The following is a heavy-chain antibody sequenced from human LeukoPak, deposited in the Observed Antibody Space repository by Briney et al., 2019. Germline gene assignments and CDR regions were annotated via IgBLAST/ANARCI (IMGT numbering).Heavy chain of an antibody. D-gene: IGHD3-10*01. CDR2: ISYDGSNK. CDR3: AKDRVLLWFGDLHY. CDR1: GFTFSSYG. Sequence: GRSLRLSCAASGFTFSSYGMHWVRQAPGKGLEWVAVISYDGSNKYYADSVKGRFTISRDNSKNTLYLQMNSLRAEDTAVYYCAKDRVLLWFGDLHYWGQGTLVTVSS. J-gene: IGHJ4*02. V-gene: IGHV3-30*18.